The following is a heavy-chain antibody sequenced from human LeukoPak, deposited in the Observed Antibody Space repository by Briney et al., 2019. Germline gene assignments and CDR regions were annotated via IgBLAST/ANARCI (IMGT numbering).Heavy chain of an antibody. D-gene: IGHD4-17*01. CDR2: ISAYNGNT. J-gene: IGHJ4*02. CDR3: ARDSHYHDYGDYSIDY. Sequence: ASVKVSCKASGGTFSSYAISWVRQAPGQGLEWMGWISAYNGNTNYAQKLQGRVTMTTDTSTSTAYMELRSLRSDDTAVYYCARDSHYHDYGDYSIDYWGQGTLVTVSS. CDR1: GGTFSSYA. V-gene: IGHV1-18*01.